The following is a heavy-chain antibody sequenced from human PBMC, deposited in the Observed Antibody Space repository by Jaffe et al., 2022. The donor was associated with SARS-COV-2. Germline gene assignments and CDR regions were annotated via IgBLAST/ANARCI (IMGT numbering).Heavy chain of an antibody. J-gene: IGHJ6*02. D-gene: IGHD3-10*01. CDR3: ARDPRFGAYLMDV. V-gene: IGHV3-66*02. CDR2: IYSGGST. CDR1: GFTVSSNY. Sequence: EVQLVESGGGLVQPGGSLRLSCAASGFTVSSNYMSWVRQAPGKGLEWVSVIYSGGSTYYADSVKGRFTISRDNSKNTLYLQMNSLRAEDTAVYYCARDPRFGAYLMDVWGQGTTVTVSS.